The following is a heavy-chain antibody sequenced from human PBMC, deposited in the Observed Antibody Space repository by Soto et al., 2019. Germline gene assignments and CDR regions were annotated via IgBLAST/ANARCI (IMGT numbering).Heavy chain of an antibody. J-gene: IGHJ4*02. V-gene: IGHV4-59*01. CDR1: GGSISSYY. CDR2: IYYSGST. Sequence: PSETLSLTCTVSGGSISSYYWSWIRQPPGKGLEWIGYIYYSGSTNYNPSLKSRVTISVDTSKNQFSLKLSSVTAADTAVYYCAREEAAAALDYWGQGTLVTVAS. D-gene: IGHD6-13*01. CDR3: AREEAAAALDY.